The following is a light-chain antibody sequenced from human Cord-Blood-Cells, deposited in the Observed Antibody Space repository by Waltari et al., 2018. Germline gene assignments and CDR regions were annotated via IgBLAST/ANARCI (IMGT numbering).Light chain of an antibody. J-gene: IGKJ2*03. Sequence: EIVLTPSPGTLSLSSGERATLSCRASQSVSSSYLAWYQQKPGQDPRLLIYRASSRATGIPDRFSGRGSGTDFTFTISRLEPEDFPVYYCQQYGSSPDSFGQVTKLEIK. CDR3: QQYGSSPDS. CDR2: RAS. V-gene: IGKV3-20*01. CDR1: QSVSSSY.